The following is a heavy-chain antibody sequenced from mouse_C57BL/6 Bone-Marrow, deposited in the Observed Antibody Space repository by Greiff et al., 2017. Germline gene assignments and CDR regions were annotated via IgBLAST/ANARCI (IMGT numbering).Heavy chain of an antibody. Sequence: EVQREESGAELVKPGASVKLSCKASGYSFTEYNMNWVKQSNGKGLEWIGGIYPKCGTTRYNQKFKDKATLTVDKSSSTAYMQLNRLTSEDSAVYYCARGYDYDEGTWYWDQGTS. CDR3: ARGYDYDEGTWY. D-gene: IGHD2-4*01. CDR1: GYSFTEYN. V-gene: IGHV1-39*01. J-gene: IGHJ4*01. CDR2: IYPKCGTT.